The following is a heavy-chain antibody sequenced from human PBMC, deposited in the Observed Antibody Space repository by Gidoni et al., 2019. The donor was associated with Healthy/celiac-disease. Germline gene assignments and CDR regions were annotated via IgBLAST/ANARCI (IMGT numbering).Heavy chain of an antibody. CDR3: ARVDFDSSSTWFDP. J-gene: IGHJ5*02. CDR1: GAPTSRGGYY. D-gene: IGHD2-2*01. Sequence: QVQLQESGPGLVQPSQTLSPTCTVSGAPTSRGGYYWSWIPQHPGKGLEWIGYIYYSGSTYYNPALKSRVTISVDTSKNQFSLKLSSVTAADTAVYYCARVDFDSSSTWFDPWGQGTLVTVSS. CDR2: IYYSGST. V-gene: IGHV4-31*03.